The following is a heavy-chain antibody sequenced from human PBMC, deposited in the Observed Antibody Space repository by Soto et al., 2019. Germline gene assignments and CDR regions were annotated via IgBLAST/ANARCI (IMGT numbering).Heavy chain of an antibody. Sequence: SETLSLTCTVSGGSISSYYWSWIRQPPGKGLEWIGYIYYSGSTNYNPSLKSRVTISVDTSKNQFSLKLSSVTAADTAVYYCARVLYSGYDYWFDPWGQGALVTVSS. J-gene: IGHJ5*02. CDR1: GGSISSYY. CDR3: ARVLYSGYDYWFDP. CDR2: IYYSGST. V-gene: IGHV4-59*01. D-gene: IGHD5-12*01.